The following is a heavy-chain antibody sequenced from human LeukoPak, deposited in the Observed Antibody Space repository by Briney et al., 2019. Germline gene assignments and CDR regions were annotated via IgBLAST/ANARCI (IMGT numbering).Heavy chain of an antibody. CDR2: INPDSGGT. CDR1: GYTFTAHY. J-gene: IGHJ4*02. V-gene: IGHV1-2*02. CDR3: ARDERAAAGGNEYYFDY. D-gene: IGHD6-13*01. Sequence: ASVKVSCKASGYTFTAHYIHWVRQAPGQGLEWMGWINPDSGGTIYAQNFQGRVTMTRDTSISTAYMELRSLRSDDTAVYYCARDERAAAGGNEYYFDYWGQGTLVTVSS.